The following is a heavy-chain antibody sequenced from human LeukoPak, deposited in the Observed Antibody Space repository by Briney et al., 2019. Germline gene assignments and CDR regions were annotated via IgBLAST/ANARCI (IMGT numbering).Heavy chain of an antibody. CDR3: YVISGDCSSTSCYKADI. J-gene: IGHJ3*02. Sequence: HPGGSLRLSCAASGFIFSGSAVHWVRQAPGKGPEWVGRIRSKANSYATAYGASVKGRFTISRDDSKNTAYLQMNSLKTEDTAVHYCYVISGDCSSTSCYKADIWGQGTMVTVSS. D-gene: IGHD2-2*02. V-gene: IGHV3-73*01. CDR2: IRSKANSYAT. CDR1: GFIFSGSA.